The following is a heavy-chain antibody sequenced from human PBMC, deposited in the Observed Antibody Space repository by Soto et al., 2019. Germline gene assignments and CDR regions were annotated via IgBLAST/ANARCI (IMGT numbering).Heavy chain of an antibody. CDR3: SRCIIIRGVKSHNGFAR. CDR2: TSAYNGNT. Sequence: QVQLVQSGAEVKKPGASATVSCKASGYTFTSYGISWVRQDPGLGLEWMGWTSAYNGNTNYVQELQGRVTMTTDTSTSTAYMEQRGIRSDNTAGYYCSRCIIIRGVKSHNGFARWDQGTLISVSS. D-gene: IGHD3-10*01. V-gene: IGHV1-18*01. J-gene: IGHJ5*02. CDR1: GYTFTSYG.